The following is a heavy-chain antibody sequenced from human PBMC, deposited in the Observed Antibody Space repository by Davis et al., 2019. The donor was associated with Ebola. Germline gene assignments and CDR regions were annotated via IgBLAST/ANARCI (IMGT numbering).Heavy chain of an antibody. CDR1: GGSITSTNW. V-gene: IGHV4/OR15-8*02. D-gene: IGHD3-10*01. Sequence: PSETLSLTCGVSGGSITSTNWWSWVRQSPGKGLEWIGEIYHSGESNYNPSLKSRVTISIDQSRNHFSLNLRSVTAADTAIYYCASNLGSGSYFTYWGQGILVTVSS. CDR3: ASNLGSGSYFTY. CDR2: IYHSGES. J-gene: IGHJ4*02.